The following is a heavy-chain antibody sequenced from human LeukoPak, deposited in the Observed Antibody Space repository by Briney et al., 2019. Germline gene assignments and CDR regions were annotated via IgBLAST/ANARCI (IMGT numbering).Heavy chain of an antibody. CDR2: ISGDGGST. CDR1: GFTFDDYA. D-gene: IGHD6-19*01. J-gene: IGHJ4*02. V-gene: IGHV3-43*02. CDR3: VKGRYSSGWYRLYYFDY. Sequence: GGSLRLSCAASGFTFDDYAMHWVRQAPGKGLEWVSLISGDGGSTYYADSVKGRFTISRDNSKNSLYLQMNSLRTEDTALYYCVKGRYSSGWYRLYYFDYWGQGTLVTVSS.